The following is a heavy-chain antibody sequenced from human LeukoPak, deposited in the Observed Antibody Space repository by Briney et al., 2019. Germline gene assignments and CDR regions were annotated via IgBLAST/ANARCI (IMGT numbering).Heavy chain of an antibody. J-gene: IGHJ1*01. CDR2: INAGGST. D-gene: IGHD6-19*01. CDR3: TRGQAVV. V-gene: IGHV3-53*01. CDR1: GFSVTNNY. Sequence: GGSLRLSCAASGFSVTNNYLTWVRQAPGKGLEWVSVINAGGSTNYADSVKGRFTISRDNSKNTLYLQMNSLRAEDTAVYYCTRGQAVVWGQGILVTVSS.